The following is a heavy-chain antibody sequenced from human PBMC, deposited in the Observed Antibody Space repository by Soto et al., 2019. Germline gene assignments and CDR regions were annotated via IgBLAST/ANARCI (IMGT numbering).Heavy chain of an antibody. CDR3: ARGWGALFDY. CDR1: GGSFSGYY. V-gene: IGHV4-34*01. CDR2: INHSGST. Sequence: QVQLQQWGAGLLKPSETLSLTCAVYGGSFSGYYWSWIRQPPGKGLEWIGEINHSGSTNYNPSLKRRVTISVDTSKTQFALKLSSVTAADTAVYYCARGWGALFDYCGQGALVTVSS. D-gene: IGHD7-27*01. J-gene: IGHJ4*02.